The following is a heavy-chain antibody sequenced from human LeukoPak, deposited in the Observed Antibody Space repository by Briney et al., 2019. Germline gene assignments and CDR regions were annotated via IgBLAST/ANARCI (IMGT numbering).Heavy chain of an antibody. CDR3: ARRRYYYDSSGYYPGYYFDY. D-gene: IGHD3-22*01. V-gene: IGHV5-51*01. CDR2: IYPGDSDT. CDR1: GYSFTSYW. J-gene: IGHJ4*02. Sequence: GESLTISCKGSGYSFTSYWIGWVRQMPGKGLEWMGIIYPGDSDTRYSPSFQGQVTISADKSISTAYLQWSSLKASDTAMYYCARRRYYYDSSGYYPGYYFDYWGQGTLVTVSS.